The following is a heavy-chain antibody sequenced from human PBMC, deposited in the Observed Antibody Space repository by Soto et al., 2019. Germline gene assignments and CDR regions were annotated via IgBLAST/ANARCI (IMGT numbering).Heavy chain of an antibody. D-gene: IGHD6-13*01. CDR3: ARPTYSTRWYFDY. J-gene: IGHJ4*02. CDR2: IYYSGST. V-gene: IGHV4-31*03. CDR1: GGSISSGGYY. Sequence: PSETLSLTCTVSGGSISSGGYYWSWIRQHPGKGLEWIGYIYYSGSTYYNPSLKSRVTISVDTSKNQFSLKLSSVTAADTAVYYCARPTYSTRWYFDYWGQGTLVTVSS.